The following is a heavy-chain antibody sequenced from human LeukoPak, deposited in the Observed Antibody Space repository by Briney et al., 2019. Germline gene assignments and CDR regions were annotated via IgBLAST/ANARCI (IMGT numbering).Heavy chain of an antibody. CDR2: ISSAGNIT. Sequence: GGSLRLSCAAAGFTFSRYWMHWVRQAPGKGLVWVSRISSAGNITSYADSVKGRFTISRDNAKNTLYLQMNSLRAEDAAVYYCARAYCSGGSCPYWYFDLWGRGTLVTVSS. CDR1: GFTFSRYW. CDR3: ARAYCSGGSCPYWYFDL. V-gene: IGHV3-74*01. J-gene: IGHJ2*01. D-gene: IGHD2-15*01.